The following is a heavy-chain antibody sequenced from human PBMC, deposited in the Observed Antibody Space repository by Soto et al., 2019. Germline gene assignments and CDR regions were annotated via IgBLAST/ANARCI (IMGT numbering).Heavy chain of an antibody. CDR2: INHSGST. CDR3: ARNGGGAAAAELYWYFEL. J-gene: IGHJ2*01. Sequence: SETLSLTCAVYGESLSIYYSAWTRQPTEKGLEWIGEINHSGSTYYNPSLKSRVAMSVDTSKNQFSLKLSSVTAVDTAVYYCARNGGGAAAAELYWYFELWGRGTLVTV. V-gene: IGHV4-34*01. CDR1: GESLSIYY. D-gene: IGHD6-13*01.